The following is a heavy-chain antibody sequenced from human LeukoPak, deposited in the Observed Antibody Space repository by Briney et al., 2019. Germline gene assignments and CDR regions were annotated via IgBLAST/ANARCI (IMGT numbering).Heavy chain of an antibody. D-gene: IGHD6-13*01. CDR2: INHSGST. J-gene: IGHJ6*03. V-gene: IGHV4-34*01. Sequence: SETLSLTCAVYGGSFSGYYWSWTRQPPGKGLEWIGEINHSGSTNYNPSLKSRVTISVDTSKNQFSLKLSSVTAADTAVYYCARGLGSSSWDGYYYYMDVWGKGTRSPSP. CDR3: ARGLGSSSWDGYYYYMDV. CDR1: GGSFSGYY.